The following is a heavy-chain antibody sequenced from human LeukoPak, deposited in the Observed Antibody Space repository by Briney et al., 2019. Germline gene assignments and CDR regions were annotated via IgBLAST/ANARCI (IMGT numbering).Heavy chain of an antibody. CDR1: GGSFSGYY. CDR3: ARSGRGYDDAFDI. J-gene: IGHJ3*02. D-gene: IGHD5-12*01. CDR2: INHSGST. Sequence: TSETLSLTCAVYGGSFSGYYWSWIRQPPGKGLEWIGEINHSGSTNYNPSLKSRVTISVDTSKNQFSLKLSSVTAADTAVYYCARSGRGYDDAFDIWGQGTMVTVSS. V-gene: IGHV4-34*01.